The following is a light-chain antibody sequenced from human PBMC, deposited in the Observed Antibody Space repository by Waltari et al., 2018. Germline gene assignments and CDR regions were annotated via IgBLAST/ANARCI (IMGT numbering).Light chain of an antibody. J-gene: IGLJ2*01. V-gene: IGLV1-44*01. CDR2: SQK. CDR1: SSNIGTNT. CDR3: AAWDDSLNGVL. Sequence: QSVLTQPPSASGTPGQRVTISCSGSSSNIGTNTVNWYQQLPGTAPKLLIYSQKQRPPGVPDRVSGSKSGASASLAISGLQSEDEANYYCAAWDDSLNGVLFGGGTKVIVL.